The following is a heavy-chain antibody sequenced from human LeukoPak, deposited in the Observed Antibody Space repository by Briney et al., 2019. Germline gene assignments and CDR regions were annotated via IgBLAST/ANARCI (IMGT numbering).Heavy chain of an antibody. J-gene: IGHJ5*02. CDR3: ARSSGYSSSGGLNWFDT. V-gene: IGHV4-39*01. D-gene: IGHD6-13*01. CDR1: GGSITSSSHY. CDR2: IYYSGST. Sequence: PLETLSLTCSVSGGSITSSSHYWGWIRQPPGKGLEWIGSIYYSGSTYYNPSLKSRVTISVDTSKNQFSLKLSSVTAADTAVYYCARSSGYSSSGGLNWFDTWGQGTLVTVSS.